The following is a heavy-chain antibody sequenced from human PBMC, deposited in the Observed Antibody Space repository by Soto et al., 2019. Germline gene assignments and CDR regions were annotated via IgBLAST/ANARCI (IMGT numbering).Heavy chain of an antibody. CDR2: IYYSGST. J-gene: IGHJ5*02. CDR3: ARLLWSRGDWFDP. D-gene: IGHD3-10*01. CDR1: GCPISSYY. Sequence: SETLSLTCTVSGCPISSYYWSWIRQPPGKGLEWIGYIYYSGSTNYNPSLKSRVTISVDTSKNQFSLKLSSVTAADTAVYYCARLLWSRGDWFDPWGQGTLVTVSS. V-gene: IGHV4-59*08.